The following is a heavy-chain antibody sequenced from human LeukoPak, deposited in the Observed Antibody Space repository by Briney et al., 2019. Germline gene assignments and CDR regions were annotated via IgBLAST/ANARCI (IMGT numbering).Heavy chain of an antibody. J-gene: IGHJ6*03. CDR1: GFTFRNYW. CDR2: INEDGSEK. CDR3: SRHKSGGITMIRGVRDYSYMGV. D-gene: IGHD3-10*01. V-gene: IGHV3-7*03. Sequence: GGSLRLSCAASGFTFRNYWVNWVRQAPGKGLEWVANINEDGSEKYYVDSVKGRFTISRDNAKNSLYLQMNSLKTEDTAVYYCSRHKSGGITMIRGVRDYSYMGVWGKGTTVTVSS.